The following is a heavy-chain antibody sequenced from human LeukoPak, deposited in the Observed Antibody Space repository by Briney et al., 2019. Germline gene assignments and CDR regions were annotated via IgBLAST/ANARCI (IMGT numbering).Heavy chain of an antibody. CDR3: AKDKVATITGFYFDY. J-gene: IGHJ4*02. CDR1: GFTFSSQW. V-gene: IGHV3-7*03. D-gene: IGHD5-12*01. Sequence: GGSLRLSCAASGFTFSSQWMSWARQAPGKGLEWVAIVNQGGTQKYYVDSVKGRFTISRDNAENSLYLQMNSLRAEDTALYYCAKDKVATITGFYFDYWGQGTLVTVSS. CDR2: VNQGGTQK.